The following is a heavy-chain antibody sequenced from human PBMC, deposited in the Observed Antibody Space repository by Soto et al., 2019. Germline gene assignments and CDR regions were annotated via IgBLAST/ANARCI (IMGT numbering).Heavy chain of an antibody. Sequence: SETLSLTCAVSGDSISSSTYSWSWIRQPPGKGLECIGYIYHSGHTYYNPSLKSRVTISVDTSKNQFSLKLSSVTAADTAVYYCARGGYIYGANAFDIWGQGTMVTVSS. V-gene: IGHV4-30-2*01. J-gene: IGHJ3*02. CDR1: GDSISSSTYS. CDR3: ARGGYIYGANAFDI. D-gene: IGHD5-18*01. CDR2: IYHSGHT.